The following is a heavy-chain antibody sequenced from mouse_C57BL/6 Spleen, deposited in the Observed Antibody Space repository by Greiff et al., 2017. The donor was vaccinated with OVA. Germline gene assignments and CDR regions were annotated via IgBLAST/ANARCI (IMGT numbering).Heavy chain of an antibody. Sequence: EVKLVESGGGLVKPGGSLKLSCAASGFTFSSYAMSWVRQTPEKRLEWVATISDGGSYTYYPANVKGRFTISSDNAKNNLYLQMSHLKSEDTAMYYCARDDGYDAWFAYWGQGTLVTVSA. CDR3: ARDDGYDAWFAY. CDR1: GFTFSSYA. J-gene: IGHJ3*01. D-gene: IGHD2-2*01. V-gene: IGHV5-4*01. CDR2: ISDGGSYT.